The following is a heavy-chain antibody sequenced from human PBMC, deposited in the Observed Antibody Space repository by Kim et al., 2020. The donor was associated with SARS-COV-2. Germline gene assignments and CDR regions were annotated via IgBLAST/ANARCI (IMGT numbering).Heavy chain of an antibody. D-gene: IGHD1-1*01. V-gene: IGHV3-23*01. CDR3: TKDMSAMSTISPFDY. CDR1: GFTFSSYA. Sequence: GGSLRLSCAASGFTFSSYAVTWVRQAPGKGLEWVSAVSATGGATYYTDSVKGRFTISRDNSKDTVYLQMNSLRDEDTAVYYCTKDMSAMSTISPFDYWGQGTLVTVSS. CDR2: VSATGGAT. J-gene: IGHJ4*02.